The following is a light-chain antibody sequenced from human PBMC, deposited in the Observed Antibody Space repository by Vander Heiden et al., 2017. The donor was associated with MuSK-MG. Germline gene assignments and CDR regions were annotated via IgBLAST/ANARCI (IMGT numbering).Light chain of an antibody. CDR2: DAS. J-gene: IGKJ3*01. CDR3: QQRSNWPIT. V-gene: IGKV3-11*01. CDR1: QSVSNY. Sequence: EIVLNQSPATLSLSPGERATLSCRASQSVSNYLAWYQQKPGQAPRLRIHDASRFSGSGSGTDFTLTISSLEPEDFAVYYCQQRSNWPITFGHGTKVDIK.